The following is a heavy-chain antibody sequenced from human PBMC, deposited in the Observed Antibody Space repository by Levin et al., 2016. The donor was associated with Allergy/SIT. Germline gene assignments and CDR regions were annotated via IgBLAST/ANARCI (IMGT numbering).Heavy chain of an antibody. CDR3: ARLLGITGSETFDY. J-gene: IGHJ4*02. Sequence: GGSLRLSCKGSGYSFTSYWIGWVRQMPGKGLEWMGIIYPGDSDTRYSPSFQGQVTISADKSISTAYLQWSSLKASDTAMYYCARLLGITGSETFDYWGQGTLVTVSS. CDR2: IYPGDSDT. CDR1: GYSFTSYW. D-gene: IGHD1-20*01. V-gene: IGHV5-51*01.